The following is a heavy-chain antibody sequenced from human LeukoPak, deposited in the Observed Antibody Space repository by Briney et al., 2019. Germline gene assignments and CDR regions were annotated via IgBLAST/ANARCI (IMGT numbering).Heavy chain of an antibody. CDR2: INSEGSST. J-gene: IGHJ5*02. CDR1: GXTFSGHW. CDR3: VRGNDH. V-gene: IGHV3-74*01. Sequence: GGSLRLSCAASGXTFSGHWMYWVRQAPGKGLVWVSRINSEGSSTAYAAFVKGRFTISRDNAKNTLFLQMNSLRVEDTAVYHCVRGNDHWGQGTLVTVSS.